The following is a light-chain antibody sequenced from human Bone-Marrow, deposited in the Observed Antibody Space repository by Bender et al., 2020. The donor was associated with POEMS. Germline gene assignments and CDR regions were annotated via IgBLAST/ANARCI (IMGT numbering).Light chain of an antibody. Sequence: HELTQPPSVSVYAGQTARITCSGPALSEQYGYWYKQRPGQAPVVVIYRNDERPSGIPERFSGSVSGTTVTLTISRVQAEDEADYYCQSTDNSPSLHWVFGGGTKLTVL. CDR1: ALSEQY. CDR3: QSTDNSPSLHWV. J-gene: IGLJ3*02. V-gene: IGLV3-25*03. CDR2: RND.